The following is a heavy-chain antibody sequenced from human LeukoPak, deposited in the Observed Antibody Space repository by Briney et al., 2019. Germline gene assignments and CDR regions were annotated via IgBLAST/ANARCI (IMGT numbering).Heavy chain of an antibody. V-gene: IGHV4-59*08. CDR2: IPYGGSI. CDR3: SRGASGTYPDFFDF. J-gene: IGHJ4*02. Sequence: SETLSLTCTVYGGSTNNNYWSWIRQTPENGLEWIAYIPYGGSINYKPSLRSRATISLETSRNQVSLTLTSWIGADTGVYYCSRGASGTYPDFFDFWGQGTPVIVSS. CDR1: GGSTNNNY. D-gene: IGHD1-26*01.